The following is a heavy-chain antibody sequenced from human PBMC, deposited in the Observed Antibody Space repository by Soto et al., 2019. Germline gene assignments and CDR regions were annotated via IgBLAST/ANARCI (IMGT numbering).Heavy chain of an antibody. V-gene: IGHV3-66*01. CDR3: ARDRPRNDFWSGYHDS. J-gene: IGHJ4*02. Sequence: VQLVESGGALVQPGGSLRLSCAASGFTVSSNYMSWVRQAPGKGLEWVSIIYSGGSTYYTDSVHGRFTISRDNSKNTLYLQMTNLRAADTAVYYCARDRPRNDFWSGYHDSWGQGTLVTVSS. D-gene: IGHD3-3*01. CDR1: GFTVSSNY. CDR2: IYSGGST.